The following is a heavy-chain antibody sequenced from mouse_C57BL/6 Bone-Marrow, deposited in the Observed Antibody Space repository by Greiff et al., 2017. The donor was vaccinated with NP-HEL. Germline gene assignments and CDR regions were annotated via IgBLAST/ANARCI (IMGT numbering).Heavy chain of an antibody. V-gene: IGHV1-18*01. CDR3: AREVYYYGTPYYAMDY. Sequence: VQLQQSGPELVKPGASVKIPCKASGYTFTDYNMDWVKQSHGKSLEWIGDINPNNGGTIYNQKFKGKATLTVDKSSSTAYMELRSLTSEDTAVYYCAREVYYYGTPYYAMDYWGQGTSVTVSS. CDR1: GYTFTDYN. J-gene: IGHJ4*01. D-gene: IGHD1-1*01. CDR2: INPNNGGT.